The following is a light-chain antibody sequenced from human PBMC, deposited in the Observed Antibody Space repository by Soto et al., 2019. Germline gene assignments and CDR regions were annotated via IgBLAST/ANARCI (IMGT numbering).Light chain of an antibody. CDR3: SSYSSSSTFYV. CDR1: SSDIGGFYY. CDR2: QVS. V-gene: IGLV2-14*01. J-gene: IGLJ1*01. Sequence: QSALTQPASVSGSPGQSITISCTGTSSDIGGFYYVSWYQHHPGKDPKLMIYQVSNRPSGVSNRFSGSKSGNTASLTISGLQAEDEADYFCSSYSSSSTFYVFGDGTKV.